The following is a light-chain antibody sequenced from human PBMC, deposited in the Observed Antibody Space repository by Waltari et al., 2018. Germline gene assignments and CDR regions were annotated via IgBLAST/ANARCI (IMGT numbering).Light chain of an antibody. V-gene: IGKV1-27*01. CDR3: QRYNSPPWA. CDR2: GAT. Sequence: DIQMTQSPSSLSASVRHTVPITCRATPGVTDYLAWFQQKPGGIPRVLIYGATNLQSGVPARFSGSGFGTHFTLTISSLQPEDVATYYCQRYNSPPWAFGQGTKVEIK. J-gene: IGKJ1*01. CDR1: PGVTDY.